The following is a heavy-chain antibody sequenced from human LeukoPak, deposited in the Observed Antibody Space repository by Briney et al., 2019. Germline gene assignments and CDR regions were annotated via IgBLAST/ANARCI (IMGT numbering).Heavy chain of an antibody. Sequence: PGGSLRLSCAASGFTFSSYGMHWVRQAPAKGLEWVAVISYDGSNKYYADSVKGRFTISRDNSKNTLYLQMNSLRVEDTAVYYCAKSGYCSSTSCPFDYWGQGTLVTVSS. CDR3: AKSGYCSSTSCPFDY. CDR1: GFTFSSYG. D-gene: IGHD2-2*01. CDR2: ISYDGSNK. J-gene: IGHJ4*02. V-gene: IGHV3-30*18.